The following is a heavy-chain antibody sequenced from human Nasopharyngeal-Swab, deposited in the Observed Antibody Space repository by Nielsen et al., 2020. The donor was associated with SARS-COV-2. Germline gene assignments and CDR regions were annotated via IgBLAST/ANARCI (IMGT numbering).Heavy chain of an antibody. V-gene: IGHV1-3*01. Sequence: ASVKVSCKASGYTFTSYAMHWVRQAPGQRLEWMGWINAGNGNTKYSQKFQGRVTITRDTSASTAYMELSSLRSEDTAVYYCARIAVAGTGAFDIWCQGTMVTVSS. CDR1: GYTFTSYA. CDR2: INAGNGNT. J-gene: IGHJ3*02. CDR3: ARIAVAGTGAFDI. D-gene: IGHD6-19*01.